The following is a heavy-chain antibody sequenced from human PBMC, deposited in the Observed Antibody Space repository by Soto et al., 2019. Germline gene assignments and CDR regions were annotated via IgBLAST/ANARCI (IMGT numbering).Heavy chain of an antibody. D-gene: IGHD2-21*01. CDR3: ARIISFRGYYGMDV. Sequence: SETLSLTCTVSGGSISSGGYYWSWIRQHPGKGLEWIGYIYYSGSTYYNPSLKSRVTISVDTSKNQFSLKLSSVTAADTAVYYCARIISFRGYYGMDVWGQGTTVTVSS. J-gene: IGHJ6*02. CDR2: IYYSGST. V-gene: IGHV4-31*03. CDR1: GGSISSGGYY.